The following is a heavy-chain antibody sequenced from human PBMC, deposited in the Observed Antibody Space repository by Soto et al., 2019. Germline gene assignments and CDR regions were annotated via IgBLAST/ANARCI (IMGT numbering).Heavy chain of an antibody. CDR1: GFTFSSYA. Sequence: EVQLLESGGGLVQPGGSLRLSCAASGFTFSSYAMSWVLQAPGKGLEWVSSISGSGGSTYYADSVKGRFPISRDNSKNPLHLQMNRRRDEDTAVFYLSKYHLSFPAYCSGGSCYPNFDYWGQGTLVTVSS. CDR3: SKYHLSFPAYCSGGSCYPNFDY. J-gene: IGHJ4*02. D-gene: IGHD2-15*01. CDR2: ISGSGGST. V-gene: IGHV3-23*01.